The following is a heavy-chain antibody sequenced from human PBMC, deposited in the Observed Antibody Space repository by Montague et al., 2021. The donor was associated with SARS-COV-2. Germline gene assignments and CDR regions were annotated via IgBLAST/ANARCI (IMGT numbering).Heavy chain of an antibody. CDR3: ARASFYYGSGSHYNNWFDS. Sequence: SETLSLTCTMSGGSITYSSYYWGWIRLPPGKGLEWIGSIYYSGIAYYXXXLKSRVTMSLDMSKNQLSLRLKSTTAADTAVYFCARASFYYGSGSHYNNWFDSWGQGTVVTVSS. J-gene: IGHJ5*01. D-gene: IGHD3-10*01. CDR2: IYYSGIA. V-gene: IGHV4-39*07. CDR1: GGSITYSSYY.